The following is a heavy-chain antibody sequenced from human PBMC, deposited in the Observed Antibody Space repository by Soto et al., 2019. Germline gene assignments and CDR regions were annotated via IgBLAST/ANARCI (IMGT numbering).Heavy chain of an antibody. CDR3: ARYCLPYYDFWSGYYPGPLDYYYGMDV. J-gene: IGHJ6*02. D-gene: IGHD3-3*01. Sequence: ATMSLTCSLYGWSFSMYDGRWLRPTPGKGLQWIGEINHSGSTNYNPAVNSRVTRLVDTSKNQFSLKLTAVTAADTAVYYCARYCLPYYDFWSGYYPGPLDYYYGMDVWGHGTTVTVSS. CDR1: GWSFSMYD. V-gene: IGHV4-34*01. CDR2: INHSGST.